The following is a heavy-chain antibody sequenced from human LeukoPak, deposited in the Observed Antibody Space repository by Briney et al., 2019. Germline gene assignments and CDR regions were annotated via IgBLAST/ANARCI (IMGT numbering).Heavy chain of an antibody. J-gene: IGHJ4*02. D-gene: IGHD2-2*01. CDR2: FSGSGDTT. CDR3: ARDRRVGCSFTTCYLFDY. Sequence: GGSLRLSCAASGFTFNSYAMSWVRQAREKGLEWVSFFSGSGDTTYYTDSGKGRFTISRDNSKNTLYLQMNSLRAEDTAVYYCARDRRVGCSFTTCYLFDYWGQGTLVTVSS. V-gene: IGHV3-23*01. CDR1: GFTFNSYA.